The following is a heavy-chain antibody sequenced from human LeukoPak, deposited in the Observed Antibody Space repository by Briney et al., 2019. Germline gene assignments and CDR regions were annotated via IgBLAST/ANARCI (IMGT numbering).Heavy chain of an antibody. CDR1: GHNFRNYG. Sequence: GASVKVSCKGSGHNFRNYGISWVRQVPGQGLEWVAWISIYTGQTDYAQSVRDRLTLTTDTSTSTAYMELRSLTSDDTAVYYCVRDFPTTSVRHFEYWGQGTLVTVSS. J-gene: IGHJ4*02. D-gene: IGHD5-12*01. CDR3: VRDFPTTSVRHFEY. CDR2: ISIYTGQT. V-gene: IGHV1-18*04.